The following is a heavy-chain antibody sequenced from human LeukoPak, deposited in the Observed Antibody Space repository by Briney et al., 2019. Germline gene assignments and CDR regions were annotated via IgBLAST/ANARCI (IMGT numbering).Heavy chain of an antibody. Sequence: GGSLRLSCAASGFTFSSYVMSWVRQAPGKGLEWVSAISGSGGSTYSADSVKGRFTISRDNSKNTLYLQMNSLRAEDTAVYYCAKGRLMVYAPFDYWGQGTLVTVSS. V-gene: IGHV3-23*01. D-gene: IGHD2-8*01. J-gene: IGHJ4*02. CDR3: AKGRLMVYAPFDY. CDR1: GFTFSSYV. CDR2: ISGSGGST.